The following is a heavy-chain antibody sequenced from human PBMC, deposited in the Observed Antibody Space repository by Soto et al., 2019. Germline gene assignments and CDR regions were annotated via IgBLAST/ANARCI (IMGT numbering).Heavy chain of an antibody. CDR1: GFTFSSYS. Sequence: PGGSLRLSCAASGFTFSSYSMNWVRQAPGKGLEWVSSISSSSSYIYYADSVKGRFTISRDNAKNSLYLQMNSLRAEDTAVYYCARTGVIQLWSTNFYYYYMDVWGKGTTVTVSS. J-gene: IGHJ6*03. V-gene: IGHV3-21*01. CDR3: ARTGVIQLWSTNFYYYYMDV. CDR2: ISSSSSYI. D-gene: IGHD5-18*01.